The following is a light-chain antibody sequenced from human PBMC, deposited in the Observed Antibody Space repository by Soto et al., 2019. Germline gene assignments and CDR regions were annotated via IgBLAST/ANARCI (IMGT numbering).Light chain of an antibody. CDR2: DAS. CDR3: QHYGTSPYT. V-gene: IGKV3D-20*01. J-gene: IGKJ2*01. Sequence: EIVLTQSPATLSLSPVEGATLSCGASQSVSSSYLAWYQQKPGLAPRLLIYDASSRATGIPDRFSGSWSGTDFTITISRLEPEDFAVYYCQHYGTSPYTFGQGTKLEIK. CDR1: QSVSSSY.